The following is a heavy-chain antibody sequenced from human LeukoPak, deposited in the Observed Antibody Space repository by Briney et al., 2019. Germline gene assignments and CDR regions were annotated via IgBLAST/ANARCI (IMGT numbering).Heavy chain of an antibody. CDR2: IKQDGSEK. J-gene: IGHJ3*02. V-gene: IGHV3-7*03. D-gene: IGHD6-19*01. CDR1: RFTLGTYW. Sequence: GGSLRLSCAASRFTLGTYWMTWVRQGPGKGLEWVANIKQDGSEKYYVDSVKGRFIVSRDNAKNSLFLQMNSLRADDTAVYYCAREFNIAVAGIYTGFDIWGQGTMVTVSS. CDR3: AREFNIAVAGIYTGFDI.